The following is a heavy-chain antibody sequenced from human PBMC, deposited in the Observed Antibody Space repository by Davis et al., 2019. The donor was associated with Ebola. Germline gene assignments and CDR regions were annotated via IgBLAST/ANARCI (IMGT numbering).Heavy chain of an antibody. CDR3: ARGWLRAGIDV. CDR1: GDSVSIKSAG. Sequence: HSQTLSLTCAISGDSVSIKSAGWNWIRQSPSRGLEWLGRTYYSSKWYNDYAVSVKSRITINPDTSKNQFSLQLNSVTPEDTALYYCARGWLRAGIDVWGEGTTVTVSS. D-gene: IGHD5-18*01. V-gene: IGHV6-1*01. J-gene: IGHJ6*04. CDR2: TYYSSKWYN.